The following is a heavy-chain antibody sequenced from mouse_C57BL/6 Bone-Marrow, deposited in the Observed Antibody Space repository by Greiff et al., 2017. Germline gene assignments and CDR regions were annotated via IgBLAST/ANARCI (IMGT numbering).Heavy chain of an antibody. CDR3: ARWDH. Sequence: QVHVKQPGAELVRPGTSVKLSCKASGYTFTSYWMHWAKQRPGQGLEWIGVIDPSDSYTNYNQKFKGKATLTVDPSSSTAYMQLSSLTSEDSAVYYCARWDHWGQGTTLTVSS. CDR1: GYTFTSYW. V-gene: IGHV1-59*01. CDR2: IDPSDSYT. J-gene: IGHJ2*01.